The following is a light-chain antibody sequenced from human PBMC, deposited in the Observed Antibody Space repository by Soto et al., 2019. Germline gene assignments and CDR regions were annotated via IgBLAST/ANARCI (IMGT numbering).Light chain of an antibody. CDR3: SSYTSTSTVV. Sequence: QSALTQPASVSGSPGQSITMSCTGTSSDVGAYNFVSWYQQHPGNAPKLMIYEVSNRPSGVSTRFSGSKSGQTASLTISGLQGEDEADYYCSSYTSTSTVVFGGGTKVTVL. V-gene: IGLV2-14*01. CDR1: SSDVGAYNF. CDR2: EVS. J-gene: IGLJ3*02.